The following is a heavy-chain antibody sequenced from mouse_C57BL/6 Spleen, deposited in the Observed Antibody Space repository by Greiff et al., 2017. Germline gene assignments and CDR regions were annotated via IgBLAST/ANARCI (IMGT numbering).Heavy chain of an antibody. Sequence: VQLQQSGAELARPGASVKMSCKASGYTFTSYGIRWVKQRTGQGLEWIGEIYPRNGNTYYNQKFKGKATLTAATSSSTADMDLLSLTSEDSVVXCGARGGYYYGSDWYFDVWGTGTTVTVSS. CDR3: ARGGYYYGSDWYFDV. J-gene: IGHJ1*03. CDR1: GYTFTSYG. CDR2: IYPRNGNT. V-gene: IGHV1-81*01. D-gene: IGHD1-1*01.